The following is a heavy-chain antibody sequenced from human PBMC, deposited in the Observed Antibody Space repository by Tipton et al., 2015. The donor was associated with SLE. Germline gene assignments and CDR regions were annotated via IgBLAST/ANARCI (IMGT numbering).Heavy chain of an antibody. Sequence: TLSLTCTVSGCSISSYYWSWIRQPPGKGLEWIGYIYYSGSTNYNPSLKSRVTISVDTSKNQFSLKLSSVTATDSAIYYCARHRAEGEPLFDYWGQGTLVTVSS. D-gene: IGHD3-16*01. CDR2: IYYSGST. V-gene: IGHV4-59*08. CDR3: ARHRAEGEPLFDY. J-gene: IGHJ4*02. CDR1: GCSISSYY.